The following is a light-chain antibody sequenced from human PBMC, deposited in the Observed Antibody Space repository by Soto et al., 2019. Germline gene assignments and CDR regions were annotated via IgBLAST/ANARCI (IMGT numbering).Light chain of an antibody. J-gene: IGLJ3*02. V-gene: IGLV2-23*02. CDR3: CSSVGSPNWV. CDR1: SSDVGGYDR. Sequence: QSALTQPASVSGSPGQSIAISCTGTSSDVGGYDRVSWYQQHPDKAPTLMIYEVNKGPSGVSSPFSGSKSGNRASLTISGLQAEDEADYYCCSSVGSPNWVFGGGTKLTVL. CDR2: EVN.